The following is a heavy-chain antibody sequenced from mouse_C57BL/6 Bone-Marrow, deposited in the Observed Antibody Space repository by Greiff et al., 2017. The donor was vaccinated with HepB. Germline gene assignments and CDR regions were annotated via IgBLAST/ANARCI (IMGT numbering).Heavy chain of an antibody. J-gene: IGHJ3*01. CDR1: GYTFTDYS. CDR2: IYPGSGNT. D-gene: IGHD1-1*01. CDR3: ARAGIPYYYGSSWFAY. V-gene: IGHV1-76*01. Sequence: QVQLQQSGAELVRPGASVKLSCKASGYTFTDYSINWVKQRPGQGLEWIARIYPGSGNTYYTEKFKGKATLTAEKASSTAYMQLSSLTSEDSAVYFCARAGIPYYYGSSWFAYWGQGTRVTVSA.